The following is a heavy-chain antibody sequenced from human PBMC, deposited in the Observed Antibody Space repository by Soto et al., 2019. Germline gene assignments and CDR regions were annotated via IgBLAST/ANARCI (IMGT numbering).Heavy chain of an antibody. Sequence: SETLSLTCTVSGASISGFYWSWIRKSAGKGLEWIGRIYATGTTDYNPSLKSRVMMSVDTPKKQFSLKLRSVTAADTAVYYCVRDGTKTLRDWFDPWGQGISVTVSS. J-gene: IGHJ5*02. CDR1: GASISGFY. CDR2: IYATGTT. V-gene: IGHV4-4*07. D-gene: IGHD1-1*01. CDR3: VRDGTKTLRDWFDP.